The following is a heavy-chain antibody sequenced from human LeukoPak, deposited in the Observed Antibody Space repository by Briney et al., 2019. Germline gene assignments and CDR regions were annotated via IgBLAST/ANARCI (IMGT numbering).Heavy chain of an antibody. J-gene: IGHJ5*02. Sequence: SVKVSCKASGYTLTGYYMHWVRQAPGQGLEWMGWIIGNTGDTRYAEKFQGRVTMTRDTSISTAYMELRSLTSDDSAVYYCARDGAVTGSYNWFDPWGQGTLVTVSS. CDR2: IIGNTGDT. D-gene: IGHD6-19*01. CDR3: ARDGAVTGSYNWFDP. V-gene: IGHV1-2*02. CDR1: GYTLTGYY.